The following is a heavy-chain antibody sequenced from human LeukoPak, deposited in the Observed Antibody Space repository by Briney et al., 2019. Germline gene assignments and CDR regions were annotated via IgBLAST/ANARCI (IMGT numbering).Heavy chain of an antibody. CDR1: GYSFTSYW. CDR3: ARRLPGLRYYGMEV. J-gene: IGHJ6*02. Sequence: GESLKISCKGSGYSFTSYWIGWVRQMPGEGVGWVGIIYPGDSDTRYSPSFQGQVTISADKSISTAYLQWSSLNASDTAMYYCARRLPGLRYYGMEVWGQGTTVTVSS. CDR2: IYPGDSDT. D-gene: IGHD2-2*01. V-gene: IGHV5-51*01.